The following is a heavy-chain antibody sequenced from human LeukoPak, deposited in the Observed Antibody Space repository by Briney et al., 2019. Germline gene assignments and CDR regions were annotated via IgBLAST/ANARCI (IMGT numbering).Heavy chain of an antibody. J-gene: IGHJ3*02. CDR2: IRSKAYGGTT. D-gene: IGHD5-24*01. Sequence: GSLRLSCTASGFTFGDYAMSWFRQAPGKGLEWVGFIRSKAYGGTTEYAASVKGRFAISRDDSKSIAYLQMNSLKTEDTAVYYCTRAGRWLQLIPDAFDIWGQGTMVTVSS. CDR1: GFTFGDYA. CDR3: TRAGRWLQLIPDAFDI. V-gene: IGHV3-49*03.